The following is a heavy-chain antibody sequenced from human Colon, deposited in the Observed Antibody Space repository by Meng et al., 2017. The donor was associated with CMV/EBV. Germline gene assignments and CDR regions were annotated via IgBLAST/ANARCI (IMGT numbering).Heavy chain of an antibody. D-gene: IGHD3-10*01. CDR2: RFVRGSP. CDR1: GGSISSYY. J-gene: IGHJ4*02. CDR3: AKGDMVRGLIDY. V-gene: IGHV4-59*01. Sequence: SETLSLTCTVSGGSISSYYWSWIRQSPGKRLEFLGYRFVRGSPNYNPSLRGRVSISVDSSKNQVSLELTSVTAADTAVYYCAKGDMVRGLIDYWGQGTLVTVSS.